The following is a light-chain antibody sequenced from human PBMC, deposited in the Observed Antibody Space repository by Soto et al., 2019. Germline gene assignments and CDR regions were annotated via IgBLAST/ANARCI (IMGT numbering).Light chain of an antibody. CDR2: GNS. J-gene: IGLJ1*01. Sequence: QSVLTQPPSVSGAPGQRGTISCTGSSSNIGAGYDVHWYQQLPGTAPKLLIYGNSNRPSGVPDRFSGSKSGTSASLAITGLQAEDEADYYCQSYDSSLRGLVFGTGTKLTVL. CDR3: QSYDSSLRGLV. CDR1: SSNIGAGYD. V-gene: IGLV1-40*01.